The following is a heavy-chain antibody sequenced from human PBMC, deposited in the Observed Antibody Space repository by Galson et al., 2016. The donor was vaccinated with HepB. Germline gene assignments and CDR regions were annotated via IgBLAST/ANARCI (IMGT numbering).Heavy chain of an antibody. CDR1: GLTFSSYW. D-gene: IGHD5-18*01. CDR3: AREPLETAIITDWFDP. CDR2: INSDGSST. V-gene: IGHV3-74*01. J-gene: IGHJ5*02. Sequence: SLRLSCAASGLTFSSYWMHWVRQAPGKGLVWVSRINSDGSSTSYADSVKGRFTISRDNAKNTLYLQMNSLRAEDTAVYYCAREPLETAIITDWFDPWGQGTLVTVSS.